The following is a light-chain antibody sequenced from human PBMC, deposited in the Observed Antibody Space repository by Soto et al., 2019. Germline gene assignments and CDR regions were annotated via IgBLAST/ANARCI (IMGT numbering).Light chain of an antibody. CDR1: QSVSSSY. Sequence: EIVLTQSPGTLSLSPGERATLSCRASQSVSSSYLAWYQQKPGQAPRHLIYGASSRATGIPDRFSGSGSGTAFLMSISRLEPEDVAVYYWQHYGSSPRTFGQAPKVEVK. V-gene: IGKV3-20*01. CDR3: QHYGSSPRT. CDR2: GAS. J-gene: IGKJ1*01.